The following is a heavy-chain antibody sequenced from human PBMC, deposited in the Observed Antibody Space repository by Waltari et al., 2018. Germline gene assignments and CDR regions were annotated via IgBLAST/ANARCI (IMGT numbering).Heavy chain of an antibody. D-gene: IGHD3-3*01. V-gene: IGHV4-38-2*01. Sequence: QVQLQESGPGLVKASETLSLTCAVSGYSISSGYHLGWIRPPPGTGLEWIGIIYHSGNTYYNPSLKSRVSISVDTSKNQFSLQLTSVTAADTAVYYCAAAPHNDASWSGPLTYFDYWGQGTVVTVSS. CDR2: IYHSGNT. CDR3: AAAPHNDASWSGPLTYFDY. CDR1: GYSISSGYH. J-gene: IGHJ4*02.